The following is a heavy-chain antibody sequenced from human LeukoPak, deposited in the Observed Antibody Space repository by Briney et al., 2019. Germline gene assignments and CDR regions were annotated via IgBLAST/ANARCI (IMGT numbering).Heavy chain of an antibody. Sequence: GGSLRLSCAASGFTFETYWMGWVRQAPGKGLEWLADIKHDGSEKYYVGSVKGRFTISRDNAQNSVFLQINSLRAEDTAVYYCVRLRPGYFDYWGQGTLVTASS. CDR1: GFTFETYW. CDR3: VRLRPGYFDY. D-gene: IGHD1-1*01. CDR2: IKHDGSEK. J-gene: IGHJ4*02. V-gene: IGHV3-7*01.